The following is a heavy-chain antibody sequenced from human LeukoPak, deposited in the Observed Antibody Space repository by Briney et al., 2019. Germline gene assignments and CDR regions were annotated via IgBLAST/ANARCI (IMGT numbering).Heavy chain of an antibody. CDR1: GFTFSSYG. D-gene: IGHD2-15*01. CDR2: IRYDGSNK. V-gene: IGHV3-30*02. J-gene: IGHJ4*02. Sequence: GGSLRLSCAASGFTFSSYGMHWVRQAPGKGLEWVAFIRYDGSNKYYADSVKGRFTISRDNSKNTLYLQMNSLRAEDTAVYYCAKDYEDCSGGSCYSDYWGQGTLVTVSS. CDR3: AKDYEDCSGGSCYSDY.